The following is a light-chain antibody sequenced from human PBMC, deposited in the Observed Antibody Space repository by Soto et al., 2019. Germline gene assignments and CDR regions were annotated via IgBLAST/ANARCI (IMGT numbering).Light chain of an antibody. V-gene: IGKV1-5*03. J-gene: IGKJ1*01. CDR3: QHYNSYSEA. CDR1: QSISSW. Sequence: DIQMTQSPSTLSASVGDSVAITCRASQSISSWLAWYQQKPGTAPKLLIYKASTLKSGVPSRFSGSGSGTEFTLTISSLQPDDFATYYCQHYNSYSEAFGQGTKVDIK. CDR2: KAS.